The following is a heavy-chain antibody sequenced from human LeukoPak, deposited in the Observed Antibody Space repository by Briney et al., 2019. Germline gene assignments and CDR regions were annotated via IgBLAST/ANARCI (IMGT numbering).Heavy chain of an antibody. CDR1: GFLLSTSGGG. J-gene: IGHJ3*02. D-gene: IGHD3-10*01. CDR2: IYWNDDK. V-gene: IGHV2-5*01. CDR3: AHQLWFGDYRPHDAFDI. Sequence: SGATLVKPTQTLTLTWTFSGFLLSTSGGGVGWIRQPPGKPLEWLALIYWNDDKRYSPSLKSRPTITQDTSKDQVVLTMTNMDPVDTATYYCAHQLWFGDYRPHDAFDIRGQGTIVTVSS.